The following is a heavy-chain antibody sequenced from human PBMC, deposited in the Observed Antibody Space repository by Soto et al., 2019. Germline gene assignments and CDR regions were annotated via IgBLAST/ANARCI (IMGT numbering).Heavy chain of an antibody. D-gene: IGHD6-13*01. CDR2: IIPIFGTA. J-gene: IGHJ6*02. V-gene: IGHV1-69*13. Sequence: ASVKVSCKASGGTFSSYAISWVRQAPGQGLEWMGGIIPIFGTANYAQKFQGRVTITADESTSTAYMELSSLRSEDTAVYYCARVSGGGAHIAAPRNYYYYYGMDVWGQGTTVTVSS. CDR3: ARVSGGGAHIAAPRNYYYYYGMDV. CDR1: GGTFSSYA.